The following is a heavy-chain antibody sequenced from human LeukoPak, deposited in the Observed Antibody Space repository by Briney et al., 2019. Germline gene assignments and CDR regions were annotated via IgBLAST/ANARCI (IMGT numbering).Heavy chain of an antibody. D-gene: IGHD4-17*01. CDR2: IKSDGSST. V-gene: IGHV3-74*01. J-gene: IGHJ4*02. CDR1: GFTLSDYW. CDR3: AGDSDYGGYSRFDY. Sequence: GGSLRLSCVASGFTLSDYWMSWVRQAPGKGLVWVSRIKSDGSSTSYAGFVKGRFTISRGNAKNTLYLKMNSLRGEDTAVYYCAGDSDYGGYSRFDYWGQGTLVTVSS.